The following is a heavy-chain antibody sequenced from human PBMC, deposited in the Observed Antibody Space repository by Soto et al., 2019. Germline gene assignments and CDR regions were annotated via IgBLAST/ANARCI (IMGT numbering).Heavy chain of an antibody. CDR2: IYSGGST. Sequence: GGSLRLSCAVPGVTGSSDYMSCVRQAPGKGLEWVSVIYSGGSTYYADSVKGRFTISRDNSKNTLYLQMNSLRAEDTAVYYCITDSYSTIIVVRFDYWGHGSLVTVSS. CDR3: ITDSYSTIIVVRFDY. CDR1: GVTGSSDY. J-gene: IGHJ5*01. V-gene: IGHV3-66*01. D-gene: IGHD3-22*01.